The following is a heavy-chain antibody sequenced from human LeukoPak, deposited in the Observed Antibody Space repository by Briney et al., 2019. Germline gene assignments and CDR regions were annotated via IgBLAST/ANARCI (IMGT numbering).Heavy chain of an antibody. CDR2: IYSGGST. Sequence: GGSLRLSCAASGFTVSSNYMSWVRQAPGKGLEWVSVIYSGGSTYYADSVKGRFTISRDNSKNTLYLQMNSLRAGDTAVYYCARQSRYCSSTSCPRGAFDIWGQGTMVTVSS. CDR3: ARQSRYCSSTSCPRGAFDI. CDR1: GFTVSSNY. V-gene: IGHV3-66*02. J-gene: IGHJ3*02. D-gene: IGHD2-2*01.